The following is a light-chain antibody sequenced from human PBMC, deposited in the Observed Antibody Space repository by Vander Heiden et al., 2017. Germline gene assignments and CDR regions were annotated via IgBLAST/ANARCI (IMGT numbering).Light chain of an antibody. CDR3: AAWDDPLTGFA. V-gene: IGLV1-44*01. CDR2: SDN. Sequence: QYVLTQPPSVSGTPGQRVTISCYGSRSNIGINTVNWYQHVPGTAPKLLLHSDNQRPSGVPDRFSGSRSGTSASLAISGLQPEDEADYYCAAWDDPLTGFAFGLGTKVTVL. CDR1: RSNIGINT. J-gene: IGLJ1*01.